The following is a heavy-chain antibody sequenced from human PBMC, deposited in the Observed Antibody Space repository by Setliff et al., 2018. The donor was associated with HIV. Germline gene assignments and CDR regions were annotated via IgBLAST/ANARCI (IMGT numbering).Heavy chain of an antibody. D-gene: IGHD1-1*01. Sequence: GGSLRLSCAASGFTLSNYALNWVRQAPGKGLGWISYISSRSQTIYYADSVKGRFTISRHNAKNSLYLQMNSLRAEDTAVYYCAREWAARYTDNWYEGGQDHYYYYMDVWGRGTTVTVSS. CDR3: AREWAARYTDNWYEGGQDHYYYYMDV. V-gene: IGHV3-48*01. CDR1: GFTLSNYA. CDR2: ISSRSQTI. J-gene: IGHJ6*03.